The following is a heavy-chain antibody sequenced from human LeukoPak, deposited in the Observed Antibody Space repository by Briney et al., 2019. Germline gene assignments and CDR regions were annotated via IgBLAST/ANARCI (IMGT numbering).Heavy chain of an antibody. D-gene: IGHD5-24*01. CDR3: ARRHHNWDY. V-gene: IGHV4-59*08. Sequence: SETLSLTCTVSGGSISSDYWSRIRQPPGKGLEWIGYIYYGGIANYTPSLKSRVTISLDTSKNQFSLKLNSVTAADTAVYYCARRHHNWDYWGQGTLVTVSS. CDR2: IYYGGIA. J-gene: IGHJ4*02. CDR1: GGSISSDY.